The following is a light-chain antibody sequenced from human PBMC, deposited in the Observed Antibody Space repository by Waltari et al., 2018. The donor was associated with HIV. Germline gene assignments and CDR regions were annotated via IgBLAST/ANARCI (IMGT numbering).Light chain of an antibody. CDR3: VALDDSLRGVV. Sequence: SVLTQPPSASGTPGQRVTLSCFGSTSNIGSNDVFWYQHLPGAAPELLIHRNNEVPPGVPPRFSGSPSGTSASRAIIGHRYEDDADYYCVALDDSLRGVVLGGGTKVAAL. V-gene: IGLV1-47*01. CDR2: RNN. CDR1: TSNIGSND. J-gene: IGLJ2*01.